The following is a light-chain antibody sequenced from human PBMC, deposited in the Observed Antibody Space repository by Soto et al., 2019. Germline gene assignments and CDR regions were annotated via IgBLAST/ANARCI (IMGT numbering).Light chain of an antibody. J-gene: IGLJ2*01. CDR2: DDS. CDR1: NIGSKS. CDR3: QVWDSSSDHTEVV. Sequence: SYELTQPPSVSVAPGQTARITCGGNNIGSKSVHWYQQKPGQAPVLVVYDDSDRHSGIPERFSGSNSGNTATLTISRVEAGDEDDYYCQVWDSSSDHTEVVFGGGTKLTVL. V-gene: IGLV3-21*02.